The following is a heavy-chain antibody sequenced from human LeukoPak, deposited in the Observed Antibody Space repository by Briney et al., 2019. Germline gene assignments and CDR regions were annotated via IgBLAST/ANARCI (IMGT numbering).Heavy chain of an antibody. J-gene: IGHJ4*02. CDR3: TRGRGDSKGTSFHY. D-gene: IGHD3-22*01. Sequence: PSETLSLTCTVSGGSVSSDSHYWSWIRQPPGKGLEWIGYIDYIGSTTYNPSLKSRVTISIDTSKNQFSLRLSSVTAADTAVYYCTRGRGDSKGTSFHYWGRGTLVTVSA. CDR1: GGSVSSDSHY. V-gene: IGHV4-61*01. CDR2: IDYIGST.